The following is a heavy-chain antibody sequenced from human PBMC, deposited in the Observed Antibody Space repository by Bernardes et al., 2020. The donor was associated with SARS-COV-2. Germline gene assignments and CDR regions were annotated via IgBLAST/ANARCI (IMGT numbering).Heavy chain of an antibody. CDR2: ISYDGSNK. D-gene: IGHD3-16*01. Sequence: GGSLRLSCAASGFTFSSYAMHWVRQAPGKGLEWVAVISYDGSNKYYADSVKGRFTISRDNSKNTLYLQMNSLRAEDTVVYYCARVLIMIYGMDVWGQGTTVTVSS. CDR3: ARVLIMIYGMDV. J-gene: IGHJ6*02. V-gene: IGHV3-30-3*01. CDR1: GFTFSSYA.